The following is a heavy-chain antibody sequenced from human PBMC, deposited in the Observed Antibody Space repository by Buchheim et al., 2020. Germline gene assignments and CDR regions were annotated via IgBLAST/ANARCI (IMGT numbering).Heavy chain of an antibody. J-gene: IGHJ2*01. V-gene: IGHV3-48*04. CDR2: ISGSDNTI. CDR1: GSTFSSYG. Sequence: VQLVESGGGLIQPGESLRLSCAASGSTFSSYGMNWVRQAPGKGLEWVSFISGSDNTIYYADSVKGRFTTSRDNAKNSLVMHMNSLRVEDTAVYYCARDQRDQGYWYFDLWGRGT. CDR3: ARDQRDQGYWYFDL.